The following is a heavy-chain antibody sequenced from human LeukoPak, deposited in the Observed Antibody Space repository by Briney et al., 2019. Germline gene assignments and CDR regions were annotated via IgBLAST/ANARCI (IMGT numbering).Heavy chain of an antibody. CDR3: ARDRQWPYYYYYYMDV. V-gene: IGHV1-18*01. CDR1: GGTFSSYA. J-gene: IGHJ6*03. D-gene: IGHD6-19*01. CDR2: ISAYNGNT. Sequence: GSSVKVSCKASGGTFSSYAISWVRQAPGQGLEWMGWISAYNGNTNYAQKLQGRVTMTTDTSTSTAYMELRSLRSDDTAVYYCARDRQWPYYYYYYMDVWGKGTTVTVSS.